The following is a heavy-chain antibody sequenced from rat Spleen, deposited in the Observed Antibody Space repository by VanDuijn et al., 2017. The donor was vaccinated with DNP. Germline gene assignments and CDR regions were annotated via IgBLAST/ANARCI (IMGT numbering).Heavy chain of an antibody. CDR2: ISYSGST. CDR1: GYSITSNY. J-gene: IGHJ2*01. D-gene: IGHD1-4*01. CDR3: ARQPSGMAY. V-gene: IGHV3-1*01. Sequence: EVQLQESGPGLVKPSQSLSLTCSVTGYSITSNYWGWIRKFPGDKMEWIGHISYSGSTTYNPSLESRISIPREPSKNQFFLHLNSVTTADTATYFCARQPSGMAYWGQGVMVIVSS.